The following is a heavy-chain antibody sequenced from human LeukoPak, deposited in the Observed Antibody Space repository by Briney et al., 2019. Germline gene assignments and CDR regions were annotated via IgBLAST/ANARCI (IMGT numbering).Heavy chain of an antibody. Sequence: GGSLRLSCAASGFTFSSYGMHWVRQAPGKGLEWVAVIWYDGSNKYYADSVKGRFTIPRDNSKNTLYLQMNSLRAEDTAVYYCAKRYCTGTSCSYYYYYGMDVWGQGTTVTVSS. D-gene: IGHD2-2*01. CDR2: IWYDGSNK. CDR3: AKRYCTGTSCSYYYYYGMDV. J-gene: IGHJ6*02. V-gene: IGHV3-33*06. CDR1: GFTFSSYG.